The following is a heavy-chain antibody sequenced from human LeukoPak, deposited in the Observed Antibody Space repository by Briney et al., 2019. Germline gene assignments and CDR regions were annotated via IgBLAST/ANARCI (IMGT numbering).Heavy chain of an antibody. CDR3: ARHPSTSRFDY. J-gene: IGHJ4*02. V-gene: IGHV4-39*01. CDR1: GGSISSSSGY. D-gene: IGHD6-13*01. CDR2: IYYSGST. Sequence: SETLSLTCTVSGGSISSSSGYWGWIRQPPGKGLEWIGSIYYSGSTYYNPSLKSRVTISVDTSKNQFSLKLSSVTATDTAVYYCARHPSTSRFDYWGQGTLVTVSS.